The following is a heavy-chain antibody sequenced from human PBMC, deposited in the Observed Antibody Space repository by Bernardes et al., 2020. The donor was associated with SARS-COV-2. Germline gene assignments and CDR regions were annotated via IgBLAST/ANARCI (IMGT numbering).Heavy chain of an antibody. CDR2: ISAYNGNT. V-gene: IGHV1-18*01. D-gene: IGHD4-4*01. J-gene: IGHJ6*03. CDR1: GYTFTSYG. CDR3: ARGNSLYYYYYMDV. Sequence: ASVKVSCKASGYTFTSYGISWVRQAPGQGLEWMGWISAYNGNTKYAQKFQGRVTMTTDTSTSTAYMELRSLRSDDTAVYYCARGNSLYYYYYMDVWGKGTTVTVSS.